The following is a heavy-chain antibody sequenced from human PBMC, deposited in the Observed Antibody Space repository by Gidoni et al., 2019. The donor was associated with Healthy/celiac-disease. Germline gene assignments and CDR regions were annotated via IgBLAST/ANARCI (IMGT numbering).Heavy chain of an antibody. CDR2: IRSKANSYAT. J-gene: IGHJ4*02. V-gene: IGHV3-73*01. CDR3: TSLPRDMTTVDY. D-gene: IGHD4-17*01. CDR1: TFSGSA. Sequence: TFSGSAMHWVRQASGKGLEWVGRIRSKANSYATAYAASVKGRFTISRDDSKNTAYLQMNSLKTEDTAVYYCTSLPRDMTTVDYWGQGTLVTVSS.